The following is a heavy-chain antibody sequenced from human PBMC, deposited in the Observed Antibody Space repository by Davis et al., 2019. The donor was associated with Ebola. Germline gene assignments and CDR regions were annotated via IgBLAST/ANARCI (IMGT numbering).Heavy chain of an antibody. CDR2: ISSSSSTI. J-gene: IGHJ4*02. Sequence: GESLKISCTASGFTFSSYSMNWVRQAPEKGLEWLSYISSSSSTIYYADSVKGRFTISRDNAKNSLYLQMNTLRVEDTAIYYCVPGTWIRGQGTLVTVSS. CDR3: VPGTWI. CDR1: GFTFSSYS. V-gene: IGHV3-48*01. D-gene: IGHD5-18*01.